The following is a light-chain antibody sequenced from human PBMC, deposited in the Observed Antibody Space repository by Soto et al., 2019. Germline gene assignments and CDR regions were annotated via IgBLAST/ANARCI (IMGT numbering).Light chain of an antibody. V-gene: IGKV1-12*01. J-gene: IGKJ4*01. CDR2: ASS. CDR3: QQAHSFPLT. CDR1: RGISRW. Sequence: DIQMTQSPSSVSASVGDRVTITCRASRGISRWLAWYQQKPGRAPNLLIYASSTLRSGVPSRFSGSGSGTDFSLTISSLQPEDFATYYCQQAHSFPLTFGGGTKVDIK.